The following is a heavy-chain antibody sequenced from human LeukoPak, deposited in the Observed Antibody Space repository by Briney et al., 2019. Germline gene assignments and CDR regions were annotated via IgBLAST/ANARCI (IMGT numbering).Heavy chain of an antibody. D-gene: IGHD1-26*01. CDR2: ISGSGGST. CDR3: AKTSKHTRDGGSYYGAYYFDY. V-gene: IGHV3-23*01. CDR1: GFTFSSYA. J-gene: IGHJ4*02. Sequence: GGSLRLSCAASGFTFSSYAMSWVRQAPGKGLEWVSAISGSGGSTYYADSVKGRFTTSRDNSKNTLYLQMNSLRAEDTAVYYCAKTSKHTRDGGSYYGAYYFDYWGQGTLVTVSS.